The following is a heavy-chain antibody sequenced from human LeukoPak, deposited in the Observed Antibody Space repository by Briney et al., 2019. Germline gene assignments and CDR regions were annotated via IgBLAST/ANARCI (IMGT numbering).Heavy chain of an antibody. J-gene: IGHJ4*02. Sequence: GGSLRLSCAASGFTFSSYSMNWVRQAPGKGLEWVSSISSSSSYIYYADSVKGRFTISRDNAKNSLYLQMNNLRAEDTAVYYCARALYSSGWGPGYWGQGTLVTVSS. V-gene: IGHV3-21*01. D-gene: IGHD6-19*01. CDR2: ISSSSSYI. CDR3: ARALYSSGWGPGY. CDR1: GFTFSSYS.